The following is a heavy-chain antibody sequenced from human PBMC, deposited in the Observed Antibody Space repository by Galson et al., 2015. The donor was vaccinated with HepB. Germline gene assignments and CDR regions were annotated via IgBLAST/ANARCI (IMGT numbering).Heavy chain of an antibody. CDR1: GFTFSSYA. CDR3: AKDSVKVLKRYYDSSGYCFDY. V-gene: IGHV3-23*01. Sequence: SLRLSCAASGFTFSSYAMSWVRQAPGKGLEWVSAISGSGGSTYYADSVKGRFTISRDNSKNTLYLQMNSLRAEDTAVYYCAKDSVKVLKRYYDSSGYCFDYWGQGTLVTVSS. J-gene: IGHJ4*02. CDR2: ISGSGGST. D-gene: IGHD3-22*01.